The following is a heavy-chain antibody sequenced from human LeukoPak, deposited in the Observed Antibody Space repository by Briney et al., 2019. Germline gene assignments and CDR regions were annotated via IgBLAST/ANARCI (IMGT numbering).Heavy chain of an antibody. J-gene: IGHJ5*02. CDR3: ARAEPDTFFDP. CDR2: IIPMFGIA. Sequence: SVKVSCKASGGTFSNYGINWVRQTPGQGLEWMGGIIPMFGIANYAQKFQDRVTITTDKSTSTTYMELSSLRSEDTAVYFCARAEPDTFFDPRGQGSLVTVSS. V-gene: IGHV1-69*10. D-gene: IGHD1-14*01. CDR1: GGTFSNYG.